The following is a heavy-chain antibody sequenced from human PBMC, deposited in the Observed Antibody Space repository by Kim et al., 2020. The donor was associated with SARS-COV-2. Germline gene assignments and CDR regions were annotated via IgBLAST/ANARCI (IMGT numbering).Heavy chain of an antibody. CDR2: HSGST. J-gene: IGHJ4*02. V-gene: IGHV4-30-2*04. Sequence: HSGSTSYNPPLKSRVTISVDTSKNQFSLKLNSVTAADTAVYYCARGDLAHWGQGILVTVSS. CDR3: ARGDLAH.